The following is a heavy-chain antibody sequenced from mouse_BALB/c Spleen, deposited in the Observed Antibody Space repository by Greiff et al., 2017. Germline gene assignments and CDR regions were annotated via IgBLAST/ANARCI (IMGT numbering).Heavy chain of an antibody. J-gene: IGHJ1*01. CDR2: IYPGNSDT. CDR3: TKLRRGVWYFDV. D-gene: IGHD2-4*01. CDR1: GYTFTSYW. V-gene: IGHV1-5*01. Sequence: VQLQQSGTVLARPGASVKMSCKASGYTFTSYWMHWVKQRPGQGLEWIGAIYPGNSDTSYNQKFKGKAKLTAVTSTSTAYMELSSLTNEDSAVYYCTKLRRGVWYFDVWGAGTTVTVSS.